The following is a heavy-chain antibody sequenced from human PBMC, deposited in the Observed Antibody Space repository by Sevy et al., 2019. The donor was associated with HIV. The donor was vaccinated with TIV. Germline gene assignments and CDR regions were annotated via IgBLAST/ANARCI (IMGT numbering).Heavy chain of an antibody. CDR2: ISYSSNYI. Sequence: GGSLRLSCTASGFSFSTYMMNWVCQAPGKGLEWVASISYSSNYIYYADSLKGRFTISRDNAKNSLFLQMNSLRAEDTAVYYCARPYGSGSWEAFDVWGQGTMVTVSS. V-gene: IGHV3-21*01. CDR1: GFSFSTYM. D-gene: IGHD3-10*01. J-gene: IGHJ3*01. CDR3: ARPYGSGSWEAFDV.